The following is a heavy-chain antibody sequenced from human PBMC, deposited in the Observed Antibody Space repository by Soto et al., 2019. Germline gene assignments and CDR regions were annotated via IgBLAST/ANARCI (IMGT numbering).Heavy chain of an antibody. CDR3: AKASSVTYYKAGDFHH. CDR2: ISGNGGST. Sequence: EVQLLESGGGLVQPGGSLRLSCAASGFTFSSYAMSWVRQAPGKGLDWVSIISGNGGSTHYADSVMGRFTISRDNSKNTLYLQMNSLRAEDTAVYYCAKASSVTYYKAGDFHHWGQGTLVTVSS. V-gene: IGHV3-23*01. CDR1: GFTFSSYA. J-gene: IGHJ1*01. D-gene: IGHD3-10*01.